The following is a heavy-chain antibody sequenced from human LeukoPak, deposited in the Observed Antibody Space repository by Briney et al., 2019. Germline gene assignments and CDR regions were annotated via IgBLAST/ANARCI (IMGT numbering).Heavy chain of an antibody. V-gene: IGHV3-23*01. D-gene: IGHD1-26*01. J-gene: IGHJ4*02. CDR1: GFTFSSYA. Sequence: GGSLRLSCAASGFTFSSYAMSWVRQAPGKGPEWVSAISGSGGSTYYADSVKGRFTISRDNSKNTLYLQMNSLRAEDTAVYYCAKDRDYSGSYGYFDYWGQGTLVTVSS. CDR3: AKDRDYSGSYGYFDY. CDR2: ISGSGGST.